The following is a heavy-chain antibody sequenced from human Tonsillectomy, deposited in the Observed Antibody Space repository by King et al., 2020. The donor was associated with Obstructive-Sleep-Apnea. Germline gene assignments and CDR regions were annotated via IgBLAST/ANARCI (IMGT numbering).Heavy chain of an antibody. J-gene: IGHJ4*02. D-gene: IGHD3-22*01. CDR3: ARAGGYYNSSGYYPGGFDY. Sequence: QLVQSGAEVKKPGASVKVSCKASGYTFTTYYIHWVRQAPGQGLEWMGIINPSGGSTNYAQKFQGRVTMTRDTSTSTLYMELSSLRSEDTAMYYCARAGGYYNSSGYYPGGFDYWGQGTLVTVSS. CDR2: INPSGGST. V-gene: IGHV1-46*03. CDR1: GYTFTTYY.